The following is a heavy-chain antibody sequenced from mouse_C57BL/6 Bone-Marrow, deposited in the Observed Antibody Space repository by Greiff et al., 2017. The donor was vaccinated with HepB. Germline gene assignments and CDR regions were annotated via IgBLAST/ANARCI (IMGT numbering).Heavy chain of an antibody. CDR3: AEGYAMDY. CDR1: GYTFTSYT. CDR2: INPSSGYT. V-gene: IGHV1-4*01. J-gene: IGHJ4*01. Sequence: VHLVESGAELARPGASVKMSCKASGYTFTSYTMHWVKQRPGQGLEWIGYINPSSGYTKYNQKFKDKATLTADKSSSTAYMQLSSLTSEDSAVYYCAEGYAMDYWGQGTSVTVSS.